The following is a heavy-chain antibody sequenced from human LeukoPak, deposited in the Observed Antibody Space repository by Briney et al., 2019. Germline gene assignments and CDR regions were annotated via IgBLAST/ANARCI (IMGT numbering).Heavy chain of an antibody. J-gene: IGHJ4*02. CDR1: GGSISSSSYY. CDR2: IYYSGSTF. V-gene: IGHV4-39*01. Sequence: SETLSLTCTVSGGSISSSSYYWAWIRQPPGKGLEWIGSIYYSGSTFYYNPSLKSRLTISVDTSKNQFSLKLSSVTAADTAVYYCARRMGRDYDSLDYWGQGTLVTVSS. CDR3: ARRMGRDYDSLDY. D-gene: IGHD4-17*01.